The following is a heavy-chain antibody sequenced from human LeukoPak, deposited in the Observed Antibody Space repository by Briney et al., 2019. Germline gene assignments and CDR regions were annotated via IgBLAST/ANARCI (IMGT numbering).Heavy chain of an antibody. V-gene: IGHV4-39*01. CDR1: GGSISRSSSY. J-gene: IGHJ4*02. CDR3: ARHGPSFDF. Sequence: PSETLSLTCTVSGGSISRSSSYWGWIRHPPGKGLEWIGSIYYSGSTYYNPSLKSRVSLSLDTSKKQFSVKLSAATAADTAVYYCARHGPSFDFWGQGALVTVSS. CDR2: IYYSGST.